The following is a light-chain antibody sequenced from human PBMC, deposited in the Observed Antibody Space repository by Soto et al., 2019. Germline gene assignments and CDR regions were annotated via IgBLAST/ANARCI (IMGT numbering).Light chain of an antibody. CDR1: QSVSSY. J-gene: IGKJ2*01. V-gene: IGKV3-11*01. CDR3: QQRSNWPPGVYT. CDR2: DAS. Sequence: EIVLTQSPATLSLSPGERATLSCRASQSVSSYLAWYQQNTGQAHRLLIYDASNRATGIPARFSGRGSGTDLTLTISSLEPDDVALYYCQQRSNWPPGVYTFGQGTKLEIK.